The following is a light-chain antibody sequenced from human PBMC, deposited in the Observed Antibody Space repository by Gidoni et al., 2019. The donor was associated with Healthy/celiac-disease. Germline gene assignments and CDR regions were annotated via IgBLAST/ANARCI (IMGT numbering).Light chain of an antibody. CDR3: QQSYSTPPA. Sequence: DIQMTQSPSSLSASVGDSVTITCRASQSISSYLNWYQQKPGQAPKLLIYAASSLQSGVPSRFSGSGSGTDFTLTISSLQPEDFATYYCQQSYSTPPAFGPXTKVDIK. CDR1: QSISSY. CDR2: AAS. J-gene: IGKJ3*01. V-gene: IGKV1-39*01.